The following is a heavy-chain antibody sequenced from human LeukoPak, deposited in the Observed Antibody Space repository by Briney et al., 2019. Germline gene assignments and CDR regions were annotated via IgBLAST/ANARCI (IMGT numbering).Heavy chain of an antibody. CDR2: INPNSGGT. V-gene: IGHV1-2*02. CDR3: ARDSPGYSSSCNY. CDR1: GYTFTGYY. D-gene: IGHD6-13*01. J-gene: IGHJ4*02. Sequence: GASVKVSCKASGYTFTGYYIHWVRQAPGQGLERMGWINPNSGGTNYAQKFQGRVTMTRDTSISTAYMELNRLRSDDTAVYYCARDSPGYSSSCNYWGQGTLVTVSS.